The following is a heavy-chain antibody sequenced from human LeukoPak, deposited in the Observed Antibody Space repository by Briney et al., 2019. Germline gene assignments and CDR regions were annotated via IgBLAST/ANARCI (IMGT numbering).Heavy chain of an antibody. Sequence: SVKVSCKASGGTFSSYAISWVRQPPGQGLEWMGGIIPIFGRANYAQKFQGRVTITADESTSTAYMELSSLRSEDTAVYYCARDSKTSYDYVWGSYRMTDAFDIWGQGTMVTVSS. J-gene: IGHJ3*02. D-gene: IGHD3-16*02. CDR1: GGTFSSYA. CDR2: IIPIFGRA. CDR3: ARDSKTSYDYVWGSYRMTDAFDI. V-gene: IGHV1-69*01.